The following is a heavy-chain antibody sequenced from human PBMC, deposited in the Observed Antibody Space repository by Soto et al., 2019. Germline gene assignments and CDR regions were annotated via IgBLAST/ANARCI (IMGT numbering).Heavy chain of an antibody. V-gene: IGHV3-7*05. CDR1: GFTFSPYW. CDR2: IKDDGGDE. D-gene: IGHD6-19*01. CDR3: AGGSGWISDT. J-gene: IGHJ5*02. Sequence: EVQLVESGGGLVQPGGSLRLSCAASGFTFSPYWMSWVRQAPGKGLEWVAIIKDDGGDEHYLEAVRGRLTISRDNAKKSLYLAMDSLRVEDTAVYYCAGGSGWISDTWGQGTLVTVSS.